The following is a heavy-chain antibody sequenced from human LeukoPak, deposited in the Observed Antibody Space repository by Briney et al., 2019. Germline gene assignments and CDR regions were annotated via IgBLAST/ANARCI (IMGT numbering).Heavy chain of an antibody. V-gene: IGHV4-34*01. Sequence: PSETLSLTCAVYGGSFSGYYWSWIRQPPGKGLEWIGEINHSGSTNYNPSLKSRVTISVDTSKNQFSLKLSSVTAADTAVYYCARARYYGSGSPRTSLHYYYGMDVWGQGTTVTVSS. CDR3: ARARYYGSGSPRTSLHYYYGMDV. D-gene: IGHD3-10*01. J-gene: IGHJ6*02. CDR2: INHSGST. CDR1: GGSFSGYY.